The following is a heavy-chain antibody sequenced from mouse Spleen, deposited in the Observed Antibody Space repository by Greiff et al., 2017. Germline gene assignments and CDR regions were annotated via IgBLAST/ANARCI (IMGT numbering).Heavy chain of an antibody. J-gene: IGHJ2*01. V-gene: IGHV1-61*01. CDR3: ARETGTGY. CDR1: GYTFTSYW. D-gene: IGHD4-1*01. CDR2: IYPSDSET. Sequence: QVQLKQPGAELVRPGSSVKLSCKASGYTFTSYWMDWVKQRPGQGLEWIGNIYPSDSETHYNQKFKDKATLTVDKSSSTAYMQLSSLTSEDSAVYYCARETGTGYWGQGTTLTVSS.